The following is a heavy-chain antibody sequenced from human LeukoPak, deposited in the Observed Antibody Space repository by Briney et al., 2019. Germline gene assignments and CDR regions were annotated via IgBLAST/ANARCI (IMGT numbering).Heavy chain of an antibody. J-gene: IGHJ3*02. V-gene: IGHV4-59*08. CDR1: GGSISSYY. CDR2: IYYSGST. Sequence: PSETLPLTCTVSGGSISSYYWSWIRQPPGKGLEWIGYIYYSGSTNYNPSLKSRVTISVDTSKNQFSLKLSSVTAADTAVYYCARTTGRILSGQPDAFDIWGQGTMVTVSS. CDR3: ARTTGRILSGQPDAFDI. D-gene: IGHD1-1*01.